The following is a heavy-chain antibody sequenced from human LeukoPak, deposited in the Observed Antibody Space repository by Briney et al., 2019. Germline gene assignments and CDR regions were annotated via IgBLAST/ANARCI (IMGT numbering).Heavy chain of an antibody. J-gene: IGHJ4*02. V-gene: IGHV5-10-1*01. D-gene: IGHD6-13*01. CDR3: ARRQYSSSWYDY. CDR2: IDPSDSYT. Sequence: GESLKISCKGSGYSFTSYWISWVRQMPGKGLEWMGRIDPSDSYTNYSPSFQGHVTISADKSTSTAYLQWSSLKASDTAMYYCARRQYSSSWYDYWGQGTLVTVSS. CDR1: GYSFTSYW.